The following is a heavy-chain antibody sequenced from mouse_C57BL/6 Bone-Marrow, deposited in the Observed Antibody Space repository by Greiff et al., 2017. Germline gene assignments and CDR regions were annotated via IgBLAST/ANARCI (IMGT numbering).Heavy chain of an antibody. D-gene: IGHD1-1*01. V-gene: IGHV14-4*01. CDR2: IAPENGDT. CDR3: NTDYGSLYGYFDF. CDR1: GFNIKDDY. J-gene: IGHJ1*03. Sequence: EVQLQQSGAELVRPGASVKLSCTASGFNIKDDYMHWVKQRPEQGLEWIGWIAPENGDTEYASKFQGQATITADTSANTADLQLSSLTSEDTAVYYCNTDYGSLYGYFDFWGTGTTVTVSS.